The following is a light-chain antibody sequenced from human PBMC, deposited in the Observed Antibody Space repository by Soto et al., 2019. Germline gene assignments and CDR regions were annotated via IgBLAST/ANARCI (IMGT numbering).Light chain of an antibody. CDR3: QQYGRT. CDR1: QSVSSNH. Sequence: EIVLTQSPGTLSLSPGGRATLFCRASQSVSSNHLAWYQQKPGQPPRLIIYGASNRATGIPDRFSGSGSGTDFTLNINRLEPEDFAMYYCQQYGRTFGQGTKVDNK. V-gene: IGKV3-20*01. J-gene: IGKJ1*01. CDR2: GAS.